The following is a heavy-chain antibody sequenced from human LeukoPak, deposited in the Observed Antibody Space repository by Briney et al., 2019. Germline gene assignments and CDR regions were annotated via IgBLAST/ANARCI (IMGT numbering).Heavy chain of an antibody. CDR1: GGSFSGYY. CDR3: ARKWQLWNNWFDP. D-gene: IGHD5-18*01. Sequence: PSETLSLTCAVYGGSFSGYYWGWIRQPPGKGLEWIGEINHSGSTNYNPSLKSRVTISVDTSKNQFSLKLSSVTAADTAVYYCARKWQLWNNWFDPWGQGTLVTVSS. V-gene: IGHV4-34*01. J-gene: IGHJ5*02. CDR2: INHSGST.